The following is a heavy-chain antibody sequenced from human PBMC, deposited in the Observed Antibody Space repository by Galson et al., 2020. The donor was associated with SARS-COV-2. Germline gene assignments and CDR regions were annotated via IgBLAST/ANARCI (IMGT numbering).Heavy chain of an antibody. CDR1: GGTISSGGYS. CDR2: IYYSGST. CDR3: ARDNYDSSGYYLPFDY. V-gene: IGHV4-30-4*07. Sequence: SETLSLTCAVSGGTISSGGYSWSWIRPPPGKGLEWIGYIYYSGSTYYNPSLKSRVTISVDTSKNQFSLKLSSVTGADTAVYYCARDNYDSSGYYLPFDYWGQGTLVTVSS. D-gene: IGHD3-22*01. J-gene: IGHJ4*02.